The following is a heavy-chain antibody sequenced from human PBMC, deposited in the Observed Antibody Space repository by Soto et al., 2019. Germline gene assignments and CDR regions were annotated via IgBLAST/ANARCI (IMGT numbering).Heavy chain of an antibody. J-gene: IGHJ4*02. CDR1: GFTFSSYS. CDR3: ARYGSGWYPDY. Sequence: GGSLRLSCAASGFTFSSYSMNWVRQAPGKGLEWVSSISSSSSYIYYADSVKGRLTISRDNAKNSLYLQMNSLRAEDTAVYYCARYGSGWYPDYWGQGTLVTVSS. V-gene: IGHV3-21*01. D-gene: IGHD6-19*01. CDR2: ISSSSSYI.